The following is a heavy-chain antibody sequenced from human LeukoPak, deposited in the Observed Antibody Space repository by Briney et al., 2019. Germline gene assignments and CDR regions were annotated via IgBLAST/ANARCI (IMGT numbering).Heavy chain of an antibody. CDR1: GFTFDDYM. CDR2: ISWDGTST. CDR3: AEDIATVGIVDS. Sequence: GGSLRLSCAASGFTFDDYMTHWVRQVPGKGLEWVSLISWDGTSTYYADSVKGRFTISRDNSKNSLYLQMINVRTEDTALYYCAEDIATVGIVDSWGRGTLVTVSS. D-gene: IGHD2-21*01. J-gene: IGHJ4*02. V-gene: IGHV3-43*01.